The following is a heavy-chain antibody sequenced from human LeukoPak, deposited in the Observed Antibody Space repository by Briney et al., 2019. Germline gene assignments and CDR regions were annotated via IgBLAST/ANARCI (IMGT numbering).Heavy chain of an antibody. CDR2: INPNSGGT. V-gene: IGHV1-2*06. D-gene: IGHD2-21*02. J-gene: IGHJ4*02. CDR3: ARVAVVVTADY. Sequence: ASVKVSCKASGYTFTGYYIHWVRQAPGQGLEWMGRINPNSGGTNYAQKFQGRVTMTRDTSISTAYMEVSRLGSDDTAVYYCARVAVVVTADYWGQGTLVTVSS. CDR1: GYTFTGYY.